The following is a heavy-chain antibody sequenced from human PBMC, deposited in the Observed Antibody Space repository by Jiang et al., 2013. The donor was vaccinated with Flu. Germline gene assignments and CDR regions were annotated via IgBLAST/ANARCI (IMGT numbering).Heavy chain of an antibody. V-gene: IGHV3-23*01. CDR3: AKDQKVWFREFLFDN. Sequence: LESGGGLVQPGGSLRLSCAASGFTFTSYAMTWVRQAPGKGLEWVSSISGSGGSTYYAESVKGRFTISRDNSKNTLYLQMNSLRVEDTAVYYCAKDQKVWFREFLFDNWGQGTLVSVTS. D-gene: IGHD3-10*01. CDR1: GFTFTSYA. J-gene: IGHJ4*02. CDR2: ISGSGGST.